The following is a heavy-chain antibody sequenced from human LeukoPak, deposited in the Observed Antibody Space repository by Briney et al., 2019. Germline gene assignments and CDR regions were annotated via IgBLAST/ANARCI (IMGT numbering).Heavy chain of an antibody. D-gene: IGHD6-6*01. CDR2: IYYSGST. V-gene: IGHV4-59*01. CDR3: ARGSPYSSSFCFDY. J-gene: IGHJ4*02. CDR1: GGSISSYY. Sequence: PSETLSRTCTGSGGSISSYYWSWIRQPPGKGLEGIGYIYYSGSTNYNPSLKSRVPISVGTSKNQFSLKLSSVTAAGTAVYYCARGSPYSSSFCFDYWGQGTLVTVSS.